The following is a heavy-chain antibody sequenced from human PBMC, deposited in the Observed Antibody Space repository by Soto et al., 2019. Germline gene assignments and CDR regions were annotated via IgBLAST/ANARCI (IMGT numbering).Heavy chain of an antibody. CDR1: GGSISSYY. CDR3: ATRAADYDFWSGYYSYYYYMDV. V-gene: IGHV4-59*08. D-gene: IGHD3-3*01. Sequence: QVQLQESGPGLVKPSETLSLTCTVSGGSISSYYWSWIRQPPGKGLEWIGYIYYSGSTNYNPSLKRRVNISVDTSKNQFSLKLSSVTAADTAVYYCATRAADYDFWSGYYSYYYYMDVWGKGTTVTVSS. CDR2: IYYSGST. J-gene: IGHJ6*03.